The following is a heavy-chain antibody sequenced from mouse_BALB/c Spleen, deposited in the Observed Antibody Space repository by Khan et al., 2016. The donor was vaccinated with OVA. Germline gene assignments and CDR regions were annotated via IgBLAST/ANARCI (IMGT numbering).Heavy chain of an antibody. Sequence: EVQLQESGPGLVKPSQSLSLTCTVTGYSITSDYAWNWIRQFPGNKLEWMGFISYSGNTNYNPSLKSRASITRDTSKNQFFLHLNSVTTEDPATYYCARVYGGDFDYWGQGTTLTVSS. CDR3: ARVYGGDFDY. CDR1: GYSITSDYA. V-gene: IGHV3-2*02. D-gene: IGHD1-1*01. CDR2: ISYSGNT. J-gene: IGHJ2*01.